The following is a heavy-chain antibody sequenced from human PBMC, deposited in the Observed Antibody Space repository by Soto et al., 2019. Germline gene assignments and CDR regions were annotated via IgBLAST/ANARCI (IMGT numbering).Heavy chain of an antibody. Sequence: LRLSCAASKFTFSYYGMHWVRQAPGKGLEWVAVISYEGSNKYYADPVKGRFTISRDNSKNTLYLEMNSLRTEDTAVYYCAKPISISGVIIDAFDVWGQGTMVTVS. CDR1: KFTFSYYG. D-gene: IGHD3-3*01. CDR2: ISYEGSNK. CDR3: AKPISISGVIIDAFDV. V-gene: IGHV3-30*18. J-gene: IGHJ3*01.